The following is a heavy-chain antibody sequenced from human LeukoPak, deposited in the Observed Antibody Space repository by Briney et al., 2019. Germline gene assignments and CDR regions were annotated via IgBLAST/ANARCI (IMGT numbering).Heavy chain of an antibody. Sequence: GGSLRLSCAASGFTFSSYAMHWVRQAPGKGLEWVAVISYDGSNKYYADPVKGRFTISRDNSKNTLYLQMNSLRAEDTAVYYCARDWNLTKRITIFGVVITRGAYGMDVWGQGTTVTVSS. J-gene: IGHJ6*02. CDR3: ARDWNLTKRITIFGVVITRGAYGMDV. CDR2: ISYDGSNK. D-gene: IGHD3-3*01. CDR1: GFTFSSYA. V-gene: IGHV3-30-3*01.